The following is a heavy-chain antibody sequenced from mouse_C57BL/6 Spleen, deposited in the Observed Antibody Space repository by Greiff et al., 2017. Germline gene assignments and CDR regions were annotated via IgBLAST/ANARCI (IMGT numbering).Heavy chain of an antibody. J-gene: IGHJ3*01. CDR2: ISSGSSTI. V-gene: IGHV5-17*01. Sequence: DVKLVESGGGLVKPGGSLKLSCAASGFTFSDYGMHWVRQAPEKGLEWVAYISSGSSTIYYADTVKGRFTISRDNAKNTLFLHMTSLRSEDTAMYYCARTYGYDVRFAYWGQGTLVTVSA. D-gene: IGHD2-2*01. CDR1: GFTFSDYG. CDR3: ARTYGYDVRFAY.